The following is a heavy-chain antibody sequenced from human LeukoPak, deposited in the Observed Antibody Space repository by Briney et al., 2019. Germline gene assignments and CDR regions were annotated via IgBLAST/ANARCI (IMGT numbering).Heavy chain of an antibody. CDR1: GFTFSSYS. CDR3: AREMFWSGYFSNLHFNY. D-gene: IGHD3-3*01. J-gene: IGHJ4*02. V-gene: IGHV3-21*01. Sequence: GGSLRLSCAASGFTFSSYSMNWVRQAPGKGPEWVSSISSSSSYIYYADSVKGRFTISRDNAKNSLYLQMNSLRAEDTAVYYCAREMFWSGYFSNLHFNYWGQGALVTVSS. CDR2: ISSSSSYI.